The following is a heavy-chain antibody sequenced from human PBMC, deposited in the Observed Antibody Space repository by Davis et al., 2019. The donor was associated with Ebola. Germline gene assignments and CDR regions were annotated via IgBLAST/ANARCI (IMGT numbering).Heavy chain of an antibody. CDR3: ARDASSSYFFIDY. J-gene: IGHJ4*02. CDR2: ISSIGSYT. CDR1: GFTFSDYY. D-gene: IGHD2-2*01. V-gene: IGHV3-11*06. Sequence: GESLKISCAASGFTFSDYYMNWIRQAPGKGLEWVSYISSIGSYTTYADSVKGRFTISRDNAKNSLYLQMNSLRAEDTAVYYCARDASSSYFFIDYWGQGTMVTVSS.